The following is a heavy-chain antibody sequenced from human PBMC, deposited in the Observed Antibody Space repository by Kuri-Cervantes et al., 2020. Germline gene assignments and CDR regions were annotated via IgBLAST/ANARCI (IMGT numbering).Heavy chain of an antibody. D-gene: IGHD2-2*01. V-gene: IGHV1-69*04. CDR2: IIPILGIA. Sequence: SVKVSCKASGYTFTSYTISWVRQAPGQGLEWMGRIIPILGIANYAQKFQGRVTITADKSTSTAYMELSNLRSEDTAVYYCARDRYCSSTSCYHSMTTVTHFDYWGQGTLVTVSS. CDR3: ARDRYCSSTSCYHSMTTVTHFDY. CDR1: GYTFTSYT. J-gene: IGHJ4*02.